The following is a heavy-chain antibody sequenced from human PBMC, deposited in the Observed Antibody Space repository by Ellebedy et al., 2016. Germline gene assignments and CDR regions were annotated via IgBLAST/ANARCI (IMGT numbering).Heavy chain of an antibody. CDR3: ARALYSGYDFDAFEI. CDR1: GGSLTGYY. CDR2: INESGVT. Sequence: SETLSLXCAFHGGSLTGYYWNWIRQSPGKGLEWIGQINESGVTTYNPSLKSRVTMSVDTSRKQFSLRLRYVTAADTAVYYCARALYSGYDFDAFEIWGQGTLVTVSS. D-gene: IGHD5-12*01. V-gene: IGHV4-34*01. J-gene: IGHJ4*02.